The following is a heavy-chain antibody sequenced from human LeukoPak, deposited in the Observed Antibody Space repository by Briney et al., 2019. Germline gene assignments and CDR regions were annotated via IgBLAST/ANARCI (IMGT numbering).Heavy chain of an antibody. J-gene: IGHJ4*02. Sequence: GGSLRLSCAASGFTFSDYYMSWIRQAPGKGLEWVSYISSSSSYINYADSVKGRFTISRDNAKNSLYLQMNSLRAEDTAVYYCARCAGFGESCDYWGQGTLVTVSS. CDR3: ARCAGFGESCDY. CDR1: GFTFSDYY. CDR2: ISSSSSYI. D-gene: IGHD3-10*01. V-gene: IGHV3-11*03.